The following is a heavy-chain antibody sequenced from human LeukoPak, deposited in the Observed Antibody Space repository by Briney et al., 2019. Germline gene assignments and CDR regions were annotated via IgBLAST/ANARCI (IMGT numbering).Heavy chain of an antibody. CDR2: ISSSSSYI. V-gene: IGHV3-21*01. Sequence: GGSLRLSCAASGFTFSSYSMNWVRQAPGKGLEWVSSISSSSSYIYYADSVKGRFTISRDNAKNSLYLQMNSLRAEDTAVYYCARVFGVRGVSLDYYYYGMDVWGQGTTVTVSS. CDR3: ARVFGVRGVSLDYYYYGMDV. CDR1: GFTFSSYS. D-gene: IGHD3-10*01. J-gene: IGHJ6*02.